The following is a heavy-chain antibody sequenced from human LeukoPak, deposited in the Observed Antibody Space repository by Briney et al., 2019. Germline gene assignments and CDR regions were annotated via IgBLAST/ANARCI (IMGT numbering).Heavy chain of an antibody. Sequence: GESLKISCKGSGYSFTSYWVGWVRQMPGKGLEWMGIIYAGDSDTRYSPSFQGQVTISADKSISTAYLQWNSLKASDTAMYYSVGSSGWSHWGQGTLVTVSS. CDR2: IYAGDSDT. J-gene: IGHJ4*02. V-gene: IGHV5-51*01. CDR3: VGSSGWSH. CDR1: GYSFTSYW. D-gene: IGHD6-19*01.